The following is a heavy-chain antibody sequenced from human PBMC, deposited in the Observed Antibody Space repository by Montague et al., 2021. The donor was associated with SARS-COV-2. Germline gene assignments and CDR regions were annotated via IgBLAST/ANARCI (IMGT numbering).Heavy chain of an antibody. V-gene: IGHV4-39*07. Sequence: SETLSLTCTVSGGSISNYYWSWIRQPPGKGLEWIGSIYYSGSTYYNPSLKGRVTISVDTAKNQFSLKLSSVTAADTAVYYCARDSAPSITIFGVVIRQQNPRYYYYGMDVWGQGTTVTVSS. J-gene: IGHJ6*02. CDR3: ARDSAPSITIFGVVIRQQNPRYYYYGMDV. D-gene: IGHD3-3*01. CDR1: GGSISNYY. CDR2: IYYSGST.